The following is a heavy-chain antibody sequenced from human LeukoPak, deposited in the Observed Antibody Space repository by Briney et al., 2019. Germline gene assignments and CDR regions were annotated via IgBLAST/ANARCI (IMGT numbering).Heavy chain of an antibody. J-gene: IGHJ4*02. D-gene: IGHD1-14*01. V-gene: IGHV4-31*03. CDR1: GGSISSGGYY. CDR2: IYDSGTT. CDR3: ARDNHYFDY. Sequence: SETLSLTCTVSGGSISSGGYYWNWIRQRPGKGLEWIGYIYDSGTTYSNPSLKSRVTISVDSSENRFSLQLTSVTAADTAVYYCARDNHYFDYWGQGTLVTVSS.